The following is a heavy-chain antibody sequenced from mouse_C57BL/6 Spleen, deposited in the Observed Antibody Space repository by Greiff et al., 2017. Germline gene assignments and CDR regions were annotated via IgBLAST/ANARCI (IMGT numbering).Heavy chain of an antibody. CDR3: ARIYDSWFAY. J-gene: IGHJ3*01. D-gene: IGHD2-3*01. V-gene: IGHV3-6*01. CDR2: ISYDGSN. Sequence: ESGPGLVKPSQSLSLTCSVTGYSITSGYYWNWIRQFPGNKLEWMGYISYDGSNNYNPSLKNRISITRDTSKNQFFLKLNSVTTEDTATYYCARIYDSWFAYWGQGTLVTVSA. CDR1: GYSITSGYY.